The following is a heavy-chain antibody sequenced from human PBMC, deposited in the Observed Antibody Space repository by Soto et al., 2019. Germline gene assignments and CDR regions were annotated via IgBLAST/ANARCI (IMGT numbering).Heavy chain of an antibody. CDR2: ISSSGSTI. CDR1: GFTFSDYY. V-gene: IGHV3-11*01. Sequence: QVQLVESGGGLVKPGGSLRLSCAASGFTFSDYYMSWIRQAPGKGLEWVSYISSSGSTIYYADSVKGRFTISRDNAKNALYLQMNSLRAEDTSVYYCASEDRSGRYFDYWVQGTLVTVSS. D-gene: IGHD2-15*01. CDR3: ASEDRSGRYFDY. J-gene: IGHJ4*02.